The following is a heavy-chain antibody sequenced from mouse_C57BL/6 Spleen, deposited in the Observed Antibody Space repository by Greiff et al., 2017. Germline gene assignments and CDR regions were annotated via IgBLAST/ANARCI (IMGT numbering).Heavy chain of an antibody. CDR2: INYDGSST. J-gene: IGHJ2*01. CDR3: ARDRGYYFDY. Sequence: EVKVVESEGGLVQPGSSMKLSCTASGFTFSDYYMAWVRQVPEKGLEWVANINYDGSSTYYLDSLKSRFIISRDNAKNILYLQMSSLKSDDTATYYCARDRGYYFDYWGQGTTLTVSS. V-gene: IGHV5-16*01. CDR1: GFTFSDYY.